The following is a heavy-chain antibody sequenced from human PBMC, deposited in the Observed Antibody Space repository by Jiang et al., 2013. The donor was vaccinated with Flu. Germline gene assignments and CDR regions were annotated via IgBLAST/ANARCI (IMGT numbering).Heavy chain of an antibody. Sequence: AEVKKPGASVKVSCKASGYTFTSYAMHWVRQAPGQRLEWMGWINAGNGNTKYSQKFQGRVTITRDTSASTAYMELSSLRSEDTAVYYCARDVWVGGANDFDYWGQGTLVTVSS. J-gene: IGHJ4*02. CDR3: ARDVWVGGANDFDY. CDR1: GYTFTSYA. CDR2: INAGNGNT. V-gene: IGHV1-3*01. D-gene: IGHD3-16*01.